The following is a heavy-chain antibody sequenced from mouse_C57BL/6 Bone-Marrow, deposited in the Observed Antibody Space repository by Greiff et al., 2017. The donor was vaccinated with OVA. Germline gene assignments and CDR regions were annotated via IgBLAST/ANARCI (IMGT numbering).Heavy chain of an antibody. CDR3: ARARWLPWYFDV. J-gene: IGHJ1*03. D-gene: IGHD2-3*01. CDR1: GYTFTGYW. CDR2: ILPGSGSP. Sequence: VQLQESGAELMKPGASVKLSCKATGYTFTGYWIEWVKQRPGHGLEWIGTILPGSGSPKYNEKFQGKATFSADTSYNTAYLQLSSLTTEDSAIYACARARWLPWYFDVWGTGTTVTVSS. V-gene: IGHV1-9*01.